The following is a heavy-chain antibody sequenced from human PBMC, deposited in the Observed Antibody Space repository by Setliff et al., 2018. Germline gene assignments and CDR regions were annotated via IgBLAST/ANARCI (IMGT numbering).Heavy chain of an antibody. Sequence: GESLRLSCEGSGFTFSDYYMSWFRQAPGKGLESISYISGGSGSDTNYADSVKGRFTISRDNTKNSVYLQMSSLRVEDTAVYYCTRQARAPLFWGQGALVTVSS. CDR1: GFTFSDYY. V-gene: IGHV3-11*06. J-gene: IGHJ4*02. CDR2: ISGGSGSDT. CDR3: TRQARAPLF.